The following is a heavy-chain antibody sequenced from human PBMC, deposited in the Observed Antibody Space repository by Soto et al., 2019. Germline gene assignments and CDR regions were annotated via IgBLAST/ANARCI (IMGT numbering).Heavy chain of an antibody. J-gene: IGHJ5*02. CDR3: ARGNTIAAAGDKDNWFDP. CDR1: GGSISSGGYS. Sequence: SETLSLTCAVSGGSISSGGYSWSWIRQPPGKGLEWIGYIYHSGSTYYNPSLKSRVTISVDRSKNQFSLKLSSVTAADTAVYYCARGNTIAAAGDKDNWFDPWGQGTLVTVSS. CDR2: IYHSGST. V-gene: IGHV4-30-2*01. D-gene: IGHD6-13*01.